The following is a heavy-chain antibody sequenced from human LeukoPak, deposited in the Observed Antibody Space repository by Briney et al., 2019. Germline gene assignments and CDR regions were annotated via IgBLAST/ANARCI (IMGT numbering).Heavy chain of an antibody. CDR3: ARERSYSGYDHPSNWFDP. D-gene: IGHD5-12*01. J-gene: IGHJ5*02. V-gene: IGHV6-1*01. CDR2: TYYRSKWYN. Sequence: SQTLSLTYAISGDSVSSNSAAWNWIRQSPSRGLEWLGRTYYRSKWYNDYAVSVKSRITINPDTSKNQFSPQLNSVTPEDTAVYYCARERSYSGYDHPSNWFDPWGQGTLVTVSS. CDR1: GDSVSSNSAA.